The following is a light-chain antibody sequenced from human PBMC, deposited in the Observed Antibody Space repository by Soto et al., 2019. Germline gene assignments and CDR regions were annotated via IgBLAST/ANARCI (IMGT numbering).Light chain of an antibody. CDR3: RSYAGSNTLGV. V-gene: IGLV2-8*01. CDR2: EVS. CDR1: SSDVGGYNY. Sequence: QSALTQPPSASGSPGQSVTISCTGTSSDVGGYNYVSWYQQHPGKAPKLMIYEVSNRPSGVPDRFSGSKSGNTASLTVSGLQAEDEADYYCRSYAGSNTLGVFGTGTKLTVL. J-gene: IGLJ1*01.